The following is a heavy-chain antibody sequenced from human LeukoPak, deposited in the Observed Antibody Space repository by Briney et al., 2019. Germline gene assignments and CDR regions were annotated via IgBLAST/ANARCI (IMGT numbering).Heavy chain of an antibody. J-gene: IGHJ4*02. V-gene: IGHV1-46*01. CDR1: GYTFTSYY. D-gene: IGHD3-22*01. CDR3: ARVGYDSSGSVSFDY. Sequence: ASVKVSCKASGYTFTSYYVHWVRQAPGQGLEWMGIINPSGGSTSYAQKFQGRVTMTRDTSTSTVYMELSSLRSEDTAVYYCARVGYDSSGSVSFDYWGQGTLVTVSS. CDR2: INPSGGST.